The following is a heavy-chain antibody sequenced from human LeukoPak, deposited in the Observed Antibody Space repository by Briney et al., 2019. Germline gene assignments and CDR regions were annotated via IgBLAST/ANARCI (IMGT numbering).Heavy chain of an antibody. CDR1: GGTFSSYA. V-gene: IGHV1-69*06. J-gene: IGHJ5*02. Sequence: GASVKVSCKASGGTFSSYAISWVRQAPGQGLEWMGGIIPIFGTANYAQKFQGRVTITADKSTSTAYMELSSLRSEDTAVYYCARDHGSGSYYNPGQGGWFDPWGQGTLVTVSS. CDR3: ARDHGSGSYYNPGQGGWFDP. CDR2: IIPIFGTA. D-gene: IGHD3-10*01.